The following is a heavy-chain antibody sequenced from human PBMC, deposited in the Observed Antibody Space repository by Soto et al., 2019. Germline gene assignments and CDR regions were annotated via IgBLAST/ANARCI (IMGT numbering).Heavy chain of an antibody. Sequence: ESLKISCKTSGYSFTSYWIGWVRQMPGKGMEWMGNIYPYDSDTRYSPSFQGQVTISADTSITTAYLQWSGLRASDTAMYFCARHLVGSTRGNFDYWGQGTLVTVSS. V-gene: IGHV5-51*01. J-gene: IGHJ4*01. CDR2: IYPYDSDT. D-gene: IGHD2-2*01. CDR1: GYSFTSYW. CDR3: ARHLVGSTRGNFDY.